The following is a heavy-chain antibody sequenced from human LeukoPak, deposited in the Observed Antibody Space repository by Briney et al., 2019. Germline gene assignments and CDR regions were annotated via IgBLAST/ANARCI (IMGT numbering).Heavy chain of an antibody. Sequence: GGSLILSCAASGFTFSSYWMSWVRQAPGKGLEWVANIKQDGSEKYYVDSVKGRFTISRDNAKNSLYLQMNSLRAEDTAVYYCAREYYYDSSGQYGDAFDIWGQGTMVTVSS. CDR3: AREYYYDSSGQYGDAFDI. J-gene: IGHJ3*02. D-gene: IGHD3-22*01. CDR2: IKQDGSEK. CDR1: GFTFSSYW. V-gene: IGHV3-7*01.